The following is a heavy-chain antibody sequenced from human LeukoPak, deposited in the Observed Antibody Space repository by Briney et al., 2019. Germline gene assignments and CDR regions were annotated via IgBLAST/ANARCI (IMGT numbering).Heavy chain of an antibody. CDR1: GFTLSTYA. J-gene: IGHJ5*02. Sequence: GGSLRLSCAASGFTLSTYAMNWVRQAPGKGLEWVSSISSSSYDTFYADSVKGRFTISRDNAKNTLYLHMNSLRAEDTAVYYCVSTPTGGHPGSWGQGTLVTVSS. D-gene: IGHD2-8*02. CDR3: VSTPTGGHPGS. V-gene: IGHV3-21*01. CDR2: ISSSSYDT.